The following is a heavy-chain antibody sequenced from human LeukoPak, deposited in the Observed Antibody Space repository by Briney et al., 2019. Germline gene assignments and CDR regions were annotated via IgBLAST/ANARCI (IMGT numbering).Heavy chain of an antibody. CDR3: ARGMVRGVIRIYYFDY. CDR1: GFTFTSYA. Sequence: GSLRLSCAASGFTFTSYAMTWVRQPPGKGLEWIGEINQSGSNNYNPSLKSRVTISVDTSKNQFSLKLSSVTAADTAVYYCARGMVRGVIRIYYFDYWGQGILVTVSS. J-gene: IGHJ4*02. V-gene: IGHV4-34*01. CDR2: INQSGSN. D-gene: IGHD3-10*01.